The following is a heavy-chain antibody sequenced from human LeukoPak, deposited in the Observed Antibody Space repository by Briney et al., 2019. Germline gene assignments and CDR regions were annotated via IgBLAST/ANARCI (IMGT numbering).Heavy chain of an antibody. CDR2: IKQDRSEK. CDR1: GFNFWGTG. V-gene: IGHV3-7*01. Sequence: QTGRSLRLSCAVSGFNFWGTGMSWVRQAPGKGLELVANIKQDRSEKYYVDSVKGRFTISRDNAKNSLYLQMNSLRAEDTAEYYCARLREIPVFGVVTKSTSYFDYWGQGTLVTVSS. J-gene: IGHJ4*02. D-gene: IGHD3-3*01. CDR3: ARLREIPVFGVVTKSTSYFDY.